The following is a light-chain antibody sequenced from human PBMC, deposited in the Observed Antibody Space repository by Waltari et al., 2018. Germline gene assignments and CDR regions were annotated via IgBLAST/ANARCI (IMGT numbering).Light chain of an antibody. CDR2: GAS. CDR3: QQYGSSPWT. V-gene: IGKV3-20*01. J-gene: IGKJ1*01. CDR1: QSVSSSY. Sequence: EIVLTQSPGTLSLSPGERATLSCRASQSVSSSYLAWYQPKPGQAARGLLHGASNRATSIPDRFSGSGSGTDFTLTSSRLEPEDFAVYYCQQYGSSPWTFGQGTKVEIK.